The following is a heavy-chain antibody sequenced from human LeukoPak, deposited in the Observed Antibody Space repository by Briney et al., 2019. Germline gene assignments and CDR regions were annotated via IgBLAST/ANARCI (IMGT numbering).Heavy chain of an antibody. CDR3: AELGITMIGGV. Sequence: GGSLRLSCAASGFTFKSYAMYWVRQAPGKGLEWVAIISYHGSNNYYADSVKGRFTISRDNAKNSLYLQMNSLRAEDTAVYYCAELGITMIGGVWGKGTTVTISS. CDR1: GFTFKSYA. J-gene: IGHJ6*04. D-gene: IGHD3-10*02. CDR2: ISYHGSNN. V-gene: IGHV3-30*04.